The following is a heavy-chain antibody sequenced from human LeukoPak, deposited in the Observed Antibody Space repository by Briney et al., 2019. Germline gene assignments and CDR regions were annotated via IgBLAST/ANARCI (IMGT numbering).Heavy chain of an antibody. CDR1: GFTFSSYA. D-gene: IGHD6-13*01. V-gene: IGHV3-23*01. Sequence: GGSLRLSCAASGFTFSSYAMSWVRQAPGKGMEWVSAISGSGGSTYYADSVKGRFTISRDNSKNTLYLQMNSLRAEDTAVYYCAKVSSSQYYFDYWGQGTLVTVSS. CDR3: AKVSSSQYYFDY. J-gene: IGHJ4*02. CDR2: ISGSGGST.